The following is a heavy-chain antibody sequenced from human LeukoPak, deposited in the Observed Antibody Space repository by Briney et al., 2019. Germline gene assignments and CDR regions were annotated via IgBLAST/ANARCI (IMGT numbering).Heavy chain of an antibody. D-gene: IGHD3-10*01. V-gene: IGHV3-74*01. Sequence: GGSLRLSCAASGFTFSSYWMHWVRQAPGKGLVWVSRINSDGSSTSYTDSVKGRFTISRDNAKNTLYLQMNSLRAEDTAVYYCARDPNYYGSGSYYVDWGQGTLVTVSS. CDR3: ARDPNYYGSGSYYVD. CDR1: GFTFSSYW. J-gene: IGHJ4*02. CDR2: INSDGSST.